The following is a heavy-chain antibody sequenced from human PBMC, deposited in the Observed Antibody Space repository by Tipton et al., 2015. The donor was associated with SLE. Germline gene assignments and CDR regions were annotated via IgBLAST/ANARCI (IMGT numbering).Heavy chain of an antibody. V-gene: IGHV4-34*01. CDR2: INHSGSP. J-gene: IGHJ5*02. D-gene: IGHD6-13*01. CDR1: GGSFSGYY. Sequence: TLSLTCAVYGGSFSGYYWSWIRQAPGKGLEWIGEINHSGSPNYNPPLKSRITISVDTSKNQFSLKLSSVTAADTAVYYCARAQRLVRWLDPWGQGTLVTVSS. CDR3: ARAQRLVRWLDP.